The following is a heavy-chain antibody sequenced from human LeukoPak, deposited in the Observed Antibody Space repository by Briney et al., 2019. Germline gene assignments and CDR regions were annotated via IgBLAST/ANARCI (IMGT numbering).Heavy chain of an antibody. D-gene: IGHD2-15*01. V-gene: IGHV3-33*01. Sequence: GRSLRLSCAASGFXFSSYGMHWARQAPGKGLEWVAVIWYDGSNKYYADSVKGRFTISRDNSKNTLYLQMNSLRAEDTAVYYCARDPLGYCSGGSCYSYYYYGMDVWGQGTTVTVSS. CDR1: GFXFSSYG. J-gene: IGHJ6*02. CDR2: IWYDGSNK. CDR3: ARDPLGYCSGGSCYSYYYYGMDV.